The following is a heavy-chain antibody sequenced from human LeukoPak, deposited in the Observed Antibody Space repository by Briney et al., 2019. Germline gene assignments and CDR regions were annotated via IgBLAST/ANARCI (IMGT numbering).Heavy chain of an antibody. D-gene: IGHD1-26*01. CDR1: GGSFTGYY. Sequence: SETLSLTCAVYGGSFTGYYWSWIRQPPGKGLEWIGEINHSGSTNYNPSLKSRVTISVDTSKNQFSLKLSSVTAADTAVYYCARIVGAPGDFDYWGQGTLVTVSS. CDR2: INHSGST. CDR3: ARIVGAPGDFDY. J-gene: IGHJ4*02. V-gene: IGHV4-34*01.